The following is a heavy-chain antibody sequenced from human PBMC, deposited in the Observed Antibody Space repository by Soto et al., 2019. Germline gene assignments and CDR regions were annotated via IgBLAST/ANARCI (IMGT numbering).Heavy chain of an antibody. CDR2: ISGSGVST. J-gene: IGHJ1*01. D-gene: IGHD6-19*01. Sequence: GGSLRLSCAASGFTFSSYAVSWVRQAPGKGLEWVSAISGSGVSTYYADSVKGRFTISRDNSKNTLYLQMNSLRAEDRAVDDCAKDHVTYSSGPSRFQHWGQGTLVTVSS. CDR1: GFTFSSYA. V-gene: IGHV3-23*01. CDR3: AKDHVTYSSGPSRFQH.